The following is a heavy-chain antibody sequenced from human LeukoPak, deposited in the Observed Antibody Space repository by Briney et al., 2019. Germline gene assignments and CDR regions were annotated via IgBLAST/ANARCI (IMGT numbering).Heavy chain of an antibody. CDR2: IYPGDSDT. V-gene: IGHV5-51*01. Sequence: GESLKISCKGSGYSFTSYWIGWVRQRPGKVLELMGIIYPGDSDTRYSPSFQGQVTISADKSISTAYLQWSSLKASDTAMYYCARLRPGHGEAAAGYGVDYWGQGTLVTVSS. J-gene: IGHJ4*02. D-gene: IGHD6-13*01. CDR1: GYSFTSYW. CDR3: ARLRPGHGEAAAGYGVDY.